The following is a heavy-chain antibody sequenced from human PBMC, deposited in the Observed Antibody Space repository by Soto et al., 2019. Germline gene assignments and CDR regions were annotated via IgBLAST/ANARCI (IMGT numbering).Heavy chain of an antibody. V-gene: IGHV1-24*01. Sequence: ASVKVSCKVSGYTLTELSMHWVRQAPGKGLEWMGGFDPEDGETIYAQKFQGRVTMTEDTSTDTAYMELSSLRSEDTAVYYCATVRITFGGVIARNAFDIWGQGTMVTVSS. CDR1: GYTLTELS. CDR3: ATVRITFGGVIARNAFDI. J-gene: IGHJ3*02. CDR2: FDPEDGET. D-gene: IGHD3-16*02.